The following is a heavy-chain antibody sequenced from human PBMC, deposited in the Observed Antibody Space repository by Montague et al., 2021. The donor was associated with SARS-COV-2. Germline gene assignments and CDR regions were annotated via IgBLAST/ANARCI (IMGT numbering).Heavy chain of an antibody. CDR2: TYYSGST. J-gene: IGHJ4*02. Sequence: ETLFLTCTVSGGFISSYYWSWIRQPPGKGLEWIGYTYYSGSTNYNPSLKSRVTISVDTSKNQFSLRLSSVTAADTAVYYCARDLPPSRPRNPVWGQGTLVTVSS. D-gene: IGHD2/OR15-2a*01. V-gene: IGHV4-59*01. CDR3: ARDLPPSRPRNPV. CDR1: GGFISSYY.